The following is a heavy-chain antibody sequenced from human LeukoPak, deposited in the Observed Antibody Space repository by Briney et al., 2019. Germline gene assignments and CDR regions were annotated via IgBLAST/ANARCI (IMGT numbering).Heavy chain of an antibody. J-gene: IGHJ4*02. V-gene: IGHV3-21*01. D-gene: IGHD3-22*01. CDR1: GFTFSSYS. Sequence: GGSLRLSCAASGFTFSSYSMNWVRQAPGKGLEWVSSISRSSSYIYYADSVKGRFTISRDNAKNSLYLQMNSLRAEDTAVYYCARDRHYYDSSGRDYWGQGTLVTVSS. CDR2: ISRSSSYI. CDR3: ARDRHYYDSSGRDY.